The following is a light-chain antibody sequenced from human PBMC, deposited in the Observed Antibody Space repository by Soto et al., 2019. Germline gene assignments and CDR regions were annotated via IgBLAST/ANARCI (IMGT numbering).Light chain of an antibody. V-gene: IGLV1-40*01. CDR2: GNS. CDR1: NANIGAGYD. CDR3: QSYDSSLSGYV. J-gene: IGLJ1*01. Sequence: QSVLTQPPSVSGAPGQRVTISCTGSNANIGAGYDVHWYQQLPGTAPKLLIYGNSNRPSGVPDRFSGSKSVTSASLAITGLQAEDEGDYYCQSYDSSLSGYVFXTGTKLTVL.